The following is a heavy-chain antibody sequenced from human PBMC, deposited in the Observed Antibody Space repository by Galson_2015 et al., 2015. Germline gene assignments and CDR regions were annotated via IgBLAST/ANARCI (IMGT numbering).Heavy chain of an antibody. J-gene: IGHJ4*02. CDR3: ARFIVVVVAATPELDY. CDR1: GYTLTSYG. Sequence: SVKVSCKASGYTLTSYGISWVRQAPGQGLEWMGWISAYNGNTNYAQKLQGRVTMTTDTSTSTAYMELRSLRSDDTAVYYCARFIVVVVAATPELDYWGQGTLVTVSS. CDR2: ISAYNGNT. D-gene: IGHD2-15*01. V-gene: IGHV1-18*01.